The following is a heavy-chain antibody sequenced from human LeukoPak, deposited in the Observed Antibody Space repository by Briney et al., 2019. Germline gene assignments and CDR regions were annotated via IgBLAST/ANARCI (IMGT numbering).Heavy chain of an antibody. CDR3: ARESHCTNGVCYGGSFDY. D-gene: IGHD2-8*01. CDR1: GGSISSFY. V-gene: IGHV4-59*01. CDR2: IYYSGST. Sequence: SETPSLTCTVSGGSISSFYWSCIRQPPGKGLEWIGDIYYSGSTNYNPSLKSRVTISVDTSKNQFSLKLSSVTAADTAVYYCARESHCTNGVCYGGSFDYWGQGTLVTVSS. J-gene: IGHJ4*02.